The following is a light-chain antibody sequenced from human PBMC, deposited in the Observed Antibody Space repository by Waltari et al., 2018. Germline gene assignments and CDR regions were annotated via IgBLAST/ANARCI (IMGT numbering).Light chain of an antibody. CDR1: QRISTW. V-gene: IGKV1-5*03. CDR3: QLYNSYVMYT. J-gene: IGKJ2*01. CDR2: RAS. Sequence: DIQMSQSPSTLSASVGDRVTITCRASQRISTWLAGYKQKPGKAPKLLISRASTLESGVPSRFAGSGSGTEFTLTISSLQPDDFGTYYCQLYNSYVMYTFGQGTKLDIK.